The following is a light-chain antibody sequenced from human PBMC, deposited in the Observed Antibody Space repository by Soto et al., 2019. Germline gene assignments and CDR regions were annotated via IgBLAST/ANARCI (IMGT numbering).Light chain of an antibody. J-gene: IGLJ2*01. CDR1: SSDVGGHNY. Sequence: QSALTQPASVSGSPGQSITISCTGTSSDVGGHNYVSWYQQHPDKAPKLMIFAVTNRPSGVSNRFSGSKSGNTASLTISGLQAEDEADYFCSSYTTSSTPVVFGGGTKVTVL. CDR3: SSYTTSSTPVV. CDR2: AVT. V-gene: IGLV2-14*01.